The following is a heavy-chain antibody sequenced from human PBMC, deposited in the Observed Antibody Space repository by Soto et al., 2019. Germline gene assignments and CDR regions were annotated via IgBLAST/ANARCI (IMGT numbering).Heavy chain of an antibody. Sequence: EVQSVESGGGLVQPGGSLRLSCAASGCTFSSHWMHWVRQAPGKGLVWVSHIGPSGSGTRDADSVQGRFTISRDNARNTLYLQMNSLRDEDTAVYYCTRDNNWSYDYWGQGILVTVSS. D-gene: IGHD1-1*01. CDR2: IGPSGSGT. V-gene: IGHV3-74*01. CDR1: GCTFSSHW. CDR3: TRDNNWSYDY. J-gene: IGHJ4*02.